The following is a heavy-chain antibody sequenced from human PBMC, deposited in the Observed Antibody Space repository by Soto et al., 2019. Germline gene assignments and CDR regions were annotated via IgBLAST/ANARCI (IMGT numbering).Heavy chain of an antibody. CDR3: ARRRVVGATSRWFDP. J-gene: IGHJ5*02. CDR1: GGSISSYY. CDR2: IYYSGST. Sequence: PSETLSLTCTVSGGSISSYYWSWIRQPPGKGLEWIGYIYYSGSTNYNPSLKSRVTISVDTSKNQFSLKLSSVTAADTAVYYCARRRVVGATSRWFDPWGQGTLVTVSS. V-gene: IGHV4-59*01. D-gene: IGHD1-26*01.